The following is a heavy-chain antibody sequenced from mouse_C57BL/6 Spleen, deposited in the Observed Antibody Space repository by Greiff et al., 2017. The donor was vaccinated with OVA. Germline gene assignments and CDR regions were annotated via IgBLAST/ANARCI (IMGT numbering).Heavy chain of an antibody. V-gene: IGHV5-16*01. CDR3: ARESPTGYAMDY. CDR1: GFTFSDYY. Sequence: EVMLVESEGGLVQPGRSMKLSCTASGFTFSDYYMAWVRQVPEKGLEWVANINYDGSSTYYLDSLKSRFIISRDNAKNILYLQMSSLKSEDTATYYCARESPTGYAMDYWGQGTSVTVSS. J-gene: IGHJ4*01. CDR2: INYDGSST. D-gene: IGHD3-2*01.